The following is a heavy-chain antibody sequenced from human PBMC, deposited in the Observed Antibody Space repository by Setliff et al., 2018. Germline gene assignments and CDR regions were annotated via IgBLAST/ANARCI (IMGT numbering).Heavy chain of an antibody. CDR3: AKGGGRYHSAS. V-gene: IGHV4-4*02. Sequence: SETLSLTCAVSGASINGLTWWSWVRQPPGKGLEWIGEIYHDGNSNFNPSVHYSPSLESRVTISIDKSKNQFSLNLSSVTAADTAVYYCAKGGGRYHSASWGQGMLVTISS. J-gene: IGHJ4*02. D-gene: IGHD1-26*01. CDR2: IYHDGNS. CDR1: GASINGLTW.